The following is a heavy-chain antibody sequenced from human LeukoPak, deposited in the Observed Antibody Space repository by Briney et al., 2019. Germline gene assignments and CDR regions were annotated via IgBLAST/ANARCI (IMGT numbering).Heavy chain of an antibody. V-gene: IGHV3-23*01. CDR2: ISGSGGST. J-gene: IGHJ4*02. D-gene: IGHD2-15*01. Sequence: GGSLRLPCAASGFTFSSYVMSWVRQAPGKGLEWVSAISGSGGSTYYVDSVKGRFTISRDNSKNTLCLQMNSLRAEDTAVYYCAKASVVVAASDWGQGALVTVSS. CDR1: GFTFSSYV. CDR3: AKASVVVAASD.